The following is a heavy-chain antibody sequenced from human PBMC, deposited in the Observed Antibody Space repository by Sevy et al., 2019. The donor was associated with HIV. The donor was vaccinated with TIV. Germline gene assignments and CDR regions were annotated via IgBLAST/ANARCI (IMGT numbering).Heavy chain of an antibody. D-gene: IGHD3-10*01. CDR2: IIAVFGTT. CDR3: ARDTHYYVSGSFDS. Sequence: ASVKVSCKASGGIFRSNAISWVRQAPGQGLEWVGGIIAVFGTTYYAQKFQGRVTLIADESTGTVHMELRSLRSEDTAIYYCARDTHYYVSGSFDSWGQGTQVTVSS. CDR1: GGIFRSNA. J-gene: IGHJ4*01. V-gene: IGHV1-69*13.